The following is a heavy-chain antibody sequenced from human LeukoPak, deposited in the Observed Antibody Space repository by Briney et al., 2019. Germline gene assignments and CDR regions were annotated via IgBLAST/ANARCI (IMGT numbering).Heavy chain of an antibody. CDR1: GGSISSSSYY. CDR2: IYHSGST. V-gene: IGHV4-39*07. D-gene: IGHD3-10*02. CDR3: ARDFSSLFGEKPFDY. J-gene: IGHJ4*02. Sequence: SETLSLTCTVSGGSISSSSYYWGWIRQPPGKGLEWIGSIYHSGSTYYNPSLKSRVTISVDTSKNQFSLKLSSVTAADTAVYYCARDFSSLFGEKPFDYWGQGTLVTVSS.